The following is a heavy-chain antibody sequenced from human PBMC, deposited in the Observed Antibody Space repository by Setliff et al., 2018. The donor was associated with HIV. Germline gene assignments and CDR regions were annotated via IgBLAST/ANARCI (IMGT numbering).Heavy chain of an antibody. CDR3: AKIQNPQGYYYDSSGYYPHPGSPDY. CDR1: GFTFDDYA. J-gene: IGHJ4*02. CDR2: ISWDGGGT. V-gene: IGHV3-43D*04. D-gene: IGHD3-22*01. Sequence: PGGSLRLSCAASGFTFDDYAMHWVRQAPGKGLEWVSLISWDGGGTYYADSVKGRFTISRDNSKNSLYLQMNSLRAEDTAFYYCAKIQNPQGYYYDSSGYYPHPGSPDYWGQGTLVTVSS.